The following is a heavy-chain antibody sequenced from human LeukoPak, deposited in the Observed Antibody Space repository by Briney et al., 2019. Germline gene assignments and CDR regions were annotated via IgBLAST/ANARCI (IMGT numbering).Heavy chain of an antibody. CDR1: GFTFNNYH. CDR2: ISASGNT. D-gene: IGHD6-19*01. V-gene: IGHV3-23*01. Sequence: PGGSLRLSCAASGFTFNNYHMSWVRQAPGKGLEWVSGISASGNTFYADSVEGRCTISRDNTKHTLYLQLNSLRAEDTAIYYCAKSIPGYDNGWGPLYYFEYWGQGTLVAVSS. CDR3: AKSIPGYDNGWGPLYYFEY. J-gene: IGHJ4*02.